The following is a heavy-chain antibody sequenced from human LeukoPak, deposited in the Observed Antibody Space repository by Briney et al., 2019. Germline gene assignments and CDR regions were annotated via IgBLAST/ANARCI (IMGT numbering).Heavy chain of an antibody. CDR3: ASSEYCTNGVCDPGNYYYYYMDV. Sequence: SETLSLTCTVSGGSISSYYWGWIRQPPGKGLEWIGSIYHSGSTYYNPSLKSRVTISVDTSKNQFSLKLSSVTAADTAVYYCASSEYCTNGVCDPGNYYYYYMDVWGKGTTVTVSS. D-gene: IGHD2-8*01. CDR2: IYHSGST. J-gene: IGHJ6*03. V-gene: IGHV4-38-2*02. CDR1: GGSISSYY.